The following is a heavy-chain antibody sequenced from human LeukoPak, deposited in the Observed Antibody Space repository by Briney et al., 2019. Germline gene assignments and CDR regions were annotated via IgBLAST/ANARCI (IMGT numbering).Heavy chain of an antibody. J-gene: IGHJ6*02. CDR2: INHSGST. CDR3: ASYGSAYYYYGMDV. D-gene: IGHD5-24*01. V-gene: IGHV4-34*01. Sequence: PSETLSLTCAVYGGSFSGYYWSWIRQPPGKGLEWIGEINHSGSTNYNPSLKSQVTISVDTSKNQFSLKLSSVTAADTAVYYCASYGSAYYYYGMDVWGQGTTVTVSS. CDR1: GGSFSGYY.